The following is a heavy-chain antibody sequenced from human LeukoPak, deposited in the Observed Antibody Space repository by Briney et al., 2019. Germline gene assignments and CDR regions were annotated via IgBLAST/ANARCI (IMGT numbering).Heavy chain of an antibody. Sequence: GGSLRLSCAASGFTFSSYGMHWVRQAPGKGLEWVAVIWHDGSNKYYADSVKGRFTISRDNSKNTLYLQMNSLRAEDTAVYYCARDFDSSGPFDYRGQGTLVTVSS. J-gene: IGHJ4*02. D-gene: IGHD3-22*01. V-gene: IGHV3-33*01. CDR1: GFTFSSYG. CDR3: ARDFDSSGPFDY. CDR2: IWHDGSNK.